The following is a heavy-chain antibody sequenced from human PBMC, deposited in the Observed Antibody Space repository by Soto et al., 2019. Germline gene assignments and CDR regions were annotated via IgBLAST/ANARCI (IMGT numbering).Heavy chain of an antibody. Sequence: PGGSLRLSCAASGFTFRSNAMSWVRQAPGKGLEWGSAISGSGGSTYYADSVKGRFTISRDNSKNTLYLQMNSLRAEDTAVYYCAKARAQYYDFWSRYPVDYWGQGT. D-gene: IGHD3-3*01. J-gene: IGHJ4*02. CDR1: GFTFRSNA. CDR2: ISGSGGST. CDR3: AKARAQYYDFWSRYPVDY. V-gene: IGHV3-23*01.